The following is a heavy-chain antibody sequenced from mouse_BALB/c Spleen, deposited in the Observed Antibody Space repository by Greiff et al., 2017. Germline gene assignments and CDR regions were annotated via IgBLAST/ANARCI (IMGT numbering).Heavy chain of an antibody. D-gene: IGHD1-2*01. CDR2: IWSGGST. CDR3: ARPLRRYAMDY. V-gene: IGHV2-2*02. Sequence: VKLMESGPGLVQPSQSLSITCTVSGFSLTSYGVHWVRQSPGKGLEWLGVIWSGGSTDYNAAFISRLSISKDNSKSQVFFKMNSLQANDTAIYYCARPLRRYAMDYWGQGTSVTVSS. CDR1: GFSLTSYG. J-gene: IGHJ4*01.